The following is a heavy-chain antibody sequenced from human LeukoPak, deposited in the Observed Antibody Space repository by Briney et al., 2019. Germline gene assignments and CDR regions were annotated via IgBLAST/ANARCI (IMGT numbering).Heavy chain of an antibody. J-gene: IGHJ3*02. CDR3: ARHLRGDYDFRI. V-gene: IGHV4-39*01. D-gene: IGHD3-3*01. Sequence: SETLSLTCIVSGASISSGSYYWAWIRQPPGKGLEWIGSIFYSECTYYKPSLKSRVTISLDTSKNQFSLRLSSVTAADTAVYYCARHLRGDYDFRIWGQGTRVIVSS. CDR1: GASISSGSYY. CDR2: IFYSECT.